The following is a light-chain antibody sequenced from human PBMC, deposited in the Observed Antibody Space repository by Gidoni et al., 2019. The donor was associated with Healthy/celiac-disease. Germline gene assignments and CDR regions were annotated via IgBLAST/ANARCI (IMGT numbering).Light chain of an antibody. J-gene: IGKJ1*01. V-gene: IGKV3-15*01. Sequence: EIVMMQSPATLSVSPGERATLSCRASQSVSSNLAWYQQKPGQAPRLLIYGASTRATGIPARFSGSGSGTEFTLTISSLQSEDFAVYYCQQYNNWLPTFGQGTKVEIK. CDR1: QSVSSN. CDR3: QQYNNWLPT. CDR2: GAS.